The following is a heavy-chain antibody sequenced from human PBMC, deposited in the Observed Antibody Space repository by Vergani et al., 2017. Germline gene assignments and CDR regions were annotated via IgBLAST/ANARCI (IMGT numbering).Heavy chain of an antibody. CDR1: GGSFSGYY. V-gene: IGHV4-34*01. D-gene: IGHD3/OR15-3a*01. CDR2: INHSGST. J-gene: IGHJ4*02. Sequence: QVQLQQWGAGLLKPSETLSLTCAVYGGSFSGYYWSWVRQPPGKGLEWIGEINHSGSTNYNPSLKSRVTIAVDTSTNQFSLKLSSVTAADTAVYYCARVMSSARGGWTYFDYWGQGTLVTVSS. CDR3: ARVMSSARGGWTYFDY.